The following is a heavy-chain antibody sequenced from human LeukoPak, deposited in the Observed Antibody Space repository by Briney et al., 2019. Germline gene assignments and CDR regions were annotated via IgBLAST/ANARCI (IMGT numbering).Heavy chain of an antibody. V-gene: IGHV1-24*01. CDR1: GYTFTGYY. J-gene: IGHJ4*02. D-gene: IGHD6-6*01. CDR3: ATATIAARPPWDY. CDR2: FDPEDGET. Sequence: ASVKVSCKASGYTFTGYYMHWVRQARGKGLEWMGGFDPEDGETIYAQKFQGRVTMTEDTSTDTAYMELSSLRSEDTAVYYCATATIAARPPWDYWGQGTLVTVSS.